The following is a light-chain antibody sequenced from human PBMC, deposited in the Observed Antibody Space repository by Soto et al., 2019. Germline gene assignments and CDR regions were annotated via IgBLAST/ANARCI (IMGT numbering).Light chain of an antibody. V-gene: IGLV2-23*02. CDR3: CSYAGSSTFGNYV. Sequence: QSGLTQPASVSGSPGQSITISCTGTSSDVGSYNLVSWYQQHPGKAPKLMIYEVSKRPSGVSNRFSGSKSGNTASLTISGLQAEDEADYYCCSYAGSSTFGNYVFGTGTKVTVL. CDR2: EVS. CDR1: SSDVGSYNL. J-gene: IGLJ1*01.